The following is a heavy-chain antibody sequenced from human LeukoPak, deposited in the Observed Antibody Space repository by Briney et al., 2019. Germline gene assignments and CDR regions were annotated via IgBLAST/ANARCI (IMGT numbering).Heavy chain of an antibody. CDR3: AGQKLGYCSSGSCPLLGY. CDR2: IIPIFGTA. Sequence: SVKVSCKASGGTFSSYAISWVRQAPGQGLEWMGRIIPIFGTANYAQKFQGRVTITTDESTNTAYMELSSLRSEDTAVYYCAGQKLGYCSSGSCPLLGYWGQGTLVTVSS. CDR1: GGTFSSYA. J-gene: IGHJ4*02. D-gene: IGHD2-15*01. V-gene: IGHV1-69*05.